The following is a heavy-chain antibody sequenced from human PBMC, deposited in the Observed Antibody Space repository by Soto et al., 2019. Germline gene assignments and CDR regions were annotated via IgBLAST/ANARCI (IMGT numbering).Heavy chain of an antibody. Sequence: QVQLQQWGAGLSKPSETLSLTCAVYGGSFSGYYWSWIRQPPGKGLEWIGEINHSGSTNYNPSLKSRVTISVDTSKNQFSLKLSSVTAADTAVYYCARANYYGSGSYSKSFDYWGQGTLVTVSS. D-gene: IGHD3-10*01. J-gene: IGHJ4*02. CDR2: INHSGST. CDR3: ARANYYGSGSYSKSFDY. CDR1: GGSFSGYY. V-gene: IGHV4-34*01.